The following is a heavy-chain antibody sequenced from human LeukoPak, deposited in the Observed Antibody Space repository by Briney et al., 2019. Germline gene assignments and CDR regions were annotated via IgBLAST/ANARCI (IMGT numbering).Heavy chain of an antibody. CDR1: GFTFSTYT. D-gene: IGHD3-10*01. CDR2: ISNSDTYI. J-gene: IGHJ4*02. Sequence: GGSLRLSCAASGFTFSTYTMNWVRQAPGKGLEWVSSISNSDTYINYADSVKGRFTISRDNAENSLYLQMSSLRAEDTAVYYCARDDSARGTMVRGNYWGQGTLVTVSS. V-gene: IGHV3-21*01. CDR3: ARDDSARGTMVRGNY.